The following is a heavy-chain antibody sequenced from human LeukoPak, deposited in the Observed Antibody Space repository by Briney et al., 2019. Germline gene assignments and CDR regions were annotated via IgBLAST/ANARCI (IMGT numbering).Heavy chain of an antibody. V-gene: IGHV1-18*01. CDR3: ARSAGCSGGSCYGGYMDV. CDR1: GYTFTSYG. D-gene: IGHD2-15*01. J-gene: IGHJ6*03. CDR2: ISAYNGNT. Sequence: GASVKVSCKASGYTFTSYGISWVRQAPGQGLEWMGWISAYNGNTNYAQKLQGRVTMTTDTSTSTAYMELRSLRSDDTAVYYCARSAGCSGGSCYGGYMDVWGKGTTVTVSS.